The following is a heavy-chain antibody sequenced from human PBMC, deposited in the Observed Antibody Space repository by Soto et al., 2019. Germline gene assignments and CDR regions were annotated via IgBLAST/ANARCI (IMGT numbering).Heavy chain of an antibody. J-gene: IGHJ4*02. CDR2: IIPILGIA. D-gene: IGHD5-12*01. Sequence: QVQLVQSGAEVKKPGSSVKVSCKASGGTFSSYTISWVRQAPGQGLEWMGRIIPILGIANYAQKFQGRVTITADKSTSTAYMELSSLRSEDTAVYYCARGSNIVATSTFDYWGQGTLVTVSS. V-gene: IGHV1-69*02. CDR3: ARGSNIVATSTFDY. CDR1: GGTFSSYT.